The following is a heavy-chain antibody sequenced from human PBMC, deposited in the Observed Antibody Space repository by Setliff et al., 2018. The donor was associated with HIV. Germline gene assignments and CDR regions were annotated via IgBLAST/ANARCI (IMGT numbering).Heavy chain of an antibody. J-gene: IGHJ6*03. D-gene: IGHD3-16*01. CDR2: ISYGSTYI. V-gene: IGHV3-21*01. Sequence: GGSLRLSCVASGSTFSSYCMDWFRQAPGKGLEWVSSISYGSTYIYQSDSVRGRFTISRDDAKKSLYLQMNSLGAEDTAVYYCARSGGIGNYHWDVWGKGTTVTVSS. CDR3: ARSGGIGNYHWDV. CDR1: GSTFSSYC.